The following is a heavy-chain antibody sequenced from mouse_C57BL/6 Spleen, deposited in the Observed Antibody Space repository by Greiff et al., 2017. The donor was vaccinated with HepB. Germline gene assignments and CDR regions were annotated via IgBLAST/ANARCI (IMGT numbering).Heavy chain of an antibody. D-gene: IGHD1-1*01. J-gene: IGHJ4*01. CDR1: GYAFSSSW. CDR3: ARGGYYYGSSPSMDY. V-gene: IGHV1-82*01. Sequence: QVQLQQSGPELVKPGASVKISCKASGYAFSSSWMNWVKQRPGKGLEWIGRIYPGDGDTNYNGKFKGKATLTADKSSSTAYMQLSSLTSEDSAVYFCARGGYYYGSSPSMDYWGQGTSVTVSS. CDR2: IYPGDGDT.